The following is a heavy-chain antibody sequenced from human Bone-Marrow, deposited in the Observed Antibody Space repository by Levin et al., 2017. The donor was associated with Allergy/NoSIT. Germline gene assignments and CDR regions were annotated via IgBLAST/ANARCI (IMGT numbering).Heavy chain of an antibody. D-gene: IGHD3-16*01. CDR3: ARAGFNDYRVPYYAMDL. CDR2: IWSDGNNK. CDR1: GFKFSIHG. Sequence: GGSLRLSCAASGFKFSIHGMHWVRQAPGKGLKWVAFIWSDGNNKFYADSVEGRFTISRDNARNTLYLQMDSLGAEDTAVYYCARAGFNDYRVPYYAMDLWGQGTTVTVSS. V-gene: IGHV3-33*01. J-gene: IGHJ6*02.